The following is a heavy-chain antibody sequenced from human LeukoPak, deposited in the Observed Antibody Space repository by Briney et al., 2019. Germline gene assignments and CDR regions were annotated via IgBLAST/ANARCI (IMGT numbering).Heavy chain of an antibody. V-gene: IGHV4-59*01. J-gene: IGHJ6*03. CDR3: ARASVVYYYMDV. CDR2: IYYSGGT. D-gene: IGHD4-23*01. CDR1: GGSISSYY. Sequence: PSETLSLTCTVSGGSISSYYWSWIRQPPGKGLECIGYIYYSGGTNYNPSLKSRVTISVDTSNNPSSLKLSSVTAADTAVYYCARASVVYYYMDVWGKGTTVTVSS.